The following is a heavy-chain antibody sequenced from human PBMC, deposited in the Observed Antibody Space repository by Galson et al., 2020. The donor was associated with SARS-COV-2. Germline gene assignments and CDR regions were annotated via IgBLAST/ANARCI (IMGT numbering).Heavy chain of an antibody. V-gene: IGHV3-23*01. D-gene: IGHD1-26*01. CDR2: ITNSGYSA. CDR1: GFMFNSYA. Sequence: PGGSLRLSCATSGFMFNSYAMSWVRQAPGKGLEWVSSITNSGYSANYAGSVKGRFTISRDNSKNTLYLQMNSLRAEDTAVYYCAKGNSGSYDAFDIWGPGTMVTVSS. CDR3: AKGNSGSYDAFDI. J-gene: IGHJ3*02.